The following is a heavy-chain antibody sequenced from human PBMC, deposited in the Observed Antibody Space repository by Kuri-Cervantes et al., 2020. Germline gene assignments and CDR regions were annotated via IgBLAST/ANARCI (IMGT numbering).Heavy chain of an antibody. V-gene: IGHV3-9*01. CDR2: ISWNSGSI. D-gene: IGHD1-14*01. CDR1: GFTFDDYG. CDR3: TRDFRNLGFDL. J-gene: IGHJ4*02. Sequence: GGSLRLSCAASGFTFDDYGMSWVRQAPGKGLEWVSGISWNSGSIGYADSVKGRFTISRDNAKNIVYLQMNSLRAEDTAMYYCTRDFRNLGFDLWGPGTLVTVSS.